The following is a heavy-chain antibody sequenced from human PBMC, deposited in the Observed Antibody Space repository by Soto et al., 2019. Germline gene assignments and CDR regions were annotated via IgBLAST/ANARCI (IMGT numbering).Heavy chain of an antibody. J-gene: IGHJ4*02. V-gene: IGHV3-23*01. CDR3: AKDEYMGIAVAGYFDY. Sequence: SGGSLRLSCAASGFTFSSYAMSWVRQAPGKGLEWVSAISGSGGSTYYADSVKGRFTISRDNSKNTLYLQMNSLRAEDTAVYYSAKDEYMGIAVAGYFDYWGQGTLVTVSS. CDR1: GFTFSSYA. D-gene: IGHD6-19*01. CDR2: ISGSGGST.